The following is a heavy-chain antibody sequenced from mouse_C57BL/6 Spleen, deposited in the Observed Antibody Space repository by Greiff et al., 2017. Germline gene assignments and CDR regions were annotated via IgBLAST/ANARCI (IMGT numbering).Heavy chain of an antibody. J-gene: IGHJ2*01. CDR3: ARGLRSDYFDY. CDR2: IDPSDSYT. V-gene: IGHV1-69*01. D-gene: IGHD1-1*01. Sequence: QVQLQQPGAELVMPGASVKLSCKASGYTFTSYWMHWVKQRPGQGLEWIGEIDPSDSYTNYNQKFKGKSTLTVDKSSSTAYMQLSSLTSEDSAVYYCARGLRSDYFDYWGQGTTLTVSS. CDR1: GYTFTSYW.